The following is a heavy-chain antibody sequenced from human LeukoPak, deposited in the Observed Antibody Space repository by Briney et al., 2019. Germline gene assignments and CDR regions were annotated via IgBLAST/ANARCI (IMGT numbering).Heavy chain of an antibody. CDR1: GFTFSSYS. Sequence: AGSLRLSCAASGFTFSSYSMNWVRQAPGKGLDWVSSISSSSYIYYADSVKGRFTISRDNAKNSLYLQMNSLRAEDTAVYYCARDCSSTSCYVTQVDAFDIWGQGRMVTVSS. CDR3: ARDCSSTSCYVTQVDAFDI. D-gene: IGHD2-2*01. CDR2: ISSSSYI. V-gene: IGHV3-21*01. J-gene: IGHJ3*02.